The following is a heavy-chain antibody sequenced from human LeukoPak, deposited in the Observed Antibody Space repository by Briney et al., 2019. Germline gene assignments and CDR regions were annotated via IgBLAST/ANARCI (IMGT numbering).Heavy chain of an antibody. CDR3: ARSRGYRARDDS. Sequence: GGSLRLSCAASGFTFSSYAMIWVRQAPGKGLECVSAISGSGISTFYADSMKGRFTISRDNSKNMLYLQINSLRAEDTAVYFCARSRGYRARDDSWGQGTLVTASS. D-gene: IGHD3-22*01. J-gene: IGHJ5*01. CDR2: ISGSGIST. V-gene: IGHV3-23*01. CDR1: GFTFSSYA.